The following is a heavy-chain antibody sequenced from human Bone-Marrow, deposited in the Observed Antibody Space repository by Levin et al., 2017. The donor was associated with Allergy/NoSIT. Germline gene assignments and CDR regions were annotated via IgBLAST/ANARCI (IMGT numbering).Heavy chain of an antibody. Sequence: LSLTCAASGFTFSSYWMHWVRQAPGKGLVWVSRINTDGSVTSYADSVKGRFTISRDNAKNTLYLQMNSLGAEDTAVYYCARGYSSGYRIDYWGQGTLVTVSS. J-gene: IGHJ4*02. CDR1: GFTFSSYW. V-gene: IGHV3-74*01. CDR2: INTDGSVT. D-gene: IGHD5-18*01. CDR3: ARGYSSGYRIDY.